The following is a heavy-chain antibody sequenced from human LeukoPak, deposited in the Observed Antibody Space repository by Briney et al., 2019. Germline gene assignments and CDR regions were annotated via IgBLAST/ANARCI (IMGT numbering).Heavy chain of an antibody. CDR3: ARVAEIQLWLRGAFDY. Sequence: GGSLRLSCAASGFTFSTYSMNWVRQAPGKGLEWVSFISTGSSTIYYADSVKGRFTMSRDNAKNSLYLQMNSLRDEDTAVYYCARVAEIQLWLRGAFDYWGQGTLVTVSS. D-gene: IGHD5-18*01. V-gene: IGHV3-48*02. J-gene: IGHJ4*02. CDR1: GFTFSTYS. CDR2: ISTGSSTI.